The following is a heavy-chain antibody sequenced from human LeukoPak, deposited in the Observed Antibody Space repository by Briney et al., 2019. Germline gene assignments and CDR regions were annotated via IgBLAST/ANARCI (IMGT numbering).Heavy chain of an antibody. D-gene: IGHD6-13*01. Sequence: ASVKVSCKASGYTFTSYYMHWVRQAPGQGLEWMGIINPSGGSTSYAQKFQGRVTMTRDTPTSTVFMELSSLRSEDTAVYYCARDRIAAAGAPGVAFDIWGQGTMVTVSS. CDR2: INPSGGST. V-gene: IGHV1-46*01. CDR3: ARDRIAAAGAPGVAFDI. CDR1: GYTFTSYY. J-gene: IGHJ3*02.